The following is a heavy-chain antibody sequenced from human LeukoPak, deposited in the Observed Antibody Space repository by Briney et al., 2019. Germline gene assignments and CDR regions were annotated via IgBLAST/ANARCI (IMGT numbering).Heavy chain of an antibody. D-gene: IGHD3-22*01. J-gene: IGHJ5*02. Sequence: SETLSLTCTVSVGSISSSSYYWGWIRQPPGKGLEWIGSIYYSGSTYYNPSLKSRVTISVDTSQNQFSLKLSSVTAADTAVYYCARLSGRYYYDSSGYYDPNWFDPWGQGTLVTVSS. CDR1: VGSISSSSYY. V-gene: IGHV4-39*01. CDR2: IYYSGST. CDR3: ARLSGRYYYDSSGYYDPNWFDP.